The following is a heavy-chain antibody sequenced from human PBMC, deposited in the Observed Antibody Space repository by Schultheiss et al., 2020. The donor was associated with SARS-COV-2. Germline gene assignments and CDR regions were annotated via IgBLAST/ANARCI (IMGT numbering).Heavy chain of an antibody. CDR1: GGSISSYY. CDR2: ISWNGGHI. J-gene: IGHJ4*02. D-gene: IGHD5-18*01. V-gene: IGHV3-11*04. CDR3: AVHVDVAMADDY. Sequence: LSLTCTVSGGSISSYYWSWIRQPPGKGLEWVSGISWNGGHIGYADSVKGRFTISRDNAKNSLYLQMNSLRAEDTAVYYCAVHVDVAMADDYWGQGTLVTVSS.